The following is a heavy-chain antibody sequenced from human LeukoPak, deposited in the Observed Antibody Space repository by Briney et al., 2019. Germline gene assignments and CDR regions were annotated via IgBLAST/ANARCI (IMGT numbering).Heavy chain of an antibody. D-gene: IGHD6-6*01. Sequence: GGSLRLSCAASGFTFSSYSMNWVRQAPGKGLEWVSSISRSSSYIYYADSVKGRFTISRDNAKNSLYLQMNSLRAEDTAVYYCARTSSSYGMDVWGQGTTVTVSS. J-gene: IGHJ6*02. CDR3: ARTSSSYGMDV. CDR2: ISRSSSYI. CDR1: GFTFSSYS. V-gene: IGHV3-21*01.